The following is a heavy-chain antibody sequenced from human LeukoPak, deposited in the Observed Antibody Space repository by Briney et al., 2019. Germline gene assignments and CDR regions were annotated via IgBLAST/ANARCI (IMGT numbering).Heavy chain of an antibody. Sequence: PGGSLRLSCAASGFTFSSCAMSWVRQAPGKGLEWVSAISGSGGRPYYADSVKGRFTISRDNSKNTLYLQMNSLRAEDTAVYYCARHPGPEYCISTSGHESYFDYGAREPWSPSPQ. D-gene: IGHD2-2*01. CDR3: ARHPGPEYCISTSGHESYFDY. J-gene: IGHJ4*02. CDR1: GFTFSSCA. V-gene: IGHV3-23*01. CDR2: ISGSGGRP.